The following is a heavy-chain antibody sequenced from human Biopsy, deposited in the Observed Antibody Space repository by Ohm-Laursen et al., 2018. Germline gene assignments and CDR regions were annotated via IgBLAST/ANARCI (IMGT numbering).Heavy chain of an antibody. CDR1: GYTLTELS. CDR2: FAPENGKT. V-gene: IGHV1-24*01. CDR3: AADINVWNVNY. J-gene: IGHJ4*02. D-gene: IGHD1-1*01. Sequence: ASVKVSCKVSGYTLTELSMHWVRQAPGRGLEWMGGFAPENGKTIYAQKFQGRVTMTEDTSTDTAYMELSSLRSEDTAVYYYAADINVWNVNYWGQGTRVTVSS.